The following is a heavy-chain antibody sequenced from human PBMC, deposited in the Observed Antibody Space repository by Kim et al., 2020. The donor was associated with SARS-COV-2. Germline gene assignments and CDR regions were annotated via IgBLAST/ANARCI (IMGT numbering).Heavy chain of an antibody. Sequence: SETLSLTCAVYGGSFSGYYWSWIPQPPGKGLEWIGEINHSGSTNYNVSLKSRVTISLDTSKNQFSLKLSSVTAADTAVYYCVRKGRATTGWPVWGQGTLVTISS. CDR3: VRKGRATTGWPV. J-gene: IGHJ4*02. V-gene: IGHV4-34*01. CDR1: GGSFSGYY. D-gene: IGHD6-19*01. CDR2: INHSGST.